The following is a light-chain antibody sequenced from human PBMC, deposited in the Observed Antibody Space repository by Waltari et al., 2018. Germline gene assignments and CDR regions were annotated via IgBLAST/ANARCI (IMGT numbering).Light chain of an antibody. CDR3: CSYEATNTLV. Sequence: QSALTQPRSVSGSPGQSVTISCPGTSANLGGYNYVPWYQQHPGKAPKVVIYDINKWPSGVPDRFSGSKSGNTASLTISGLQAEDEADYYCCSYEATNTLVFGTGTKVTVL. V-gene: IGLV2-11*01. J-gene: IGLJ1*01. CDR1: SANLGGYNY. CDR2: DIN.